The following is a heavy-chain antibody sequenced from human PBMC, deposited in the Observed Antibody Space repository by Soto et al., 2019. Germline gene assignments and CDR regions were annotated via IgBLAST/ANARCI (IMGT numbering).Heavy chain of an antibody. CDR3: ARQSIAAAGTFLYYGMDV. Sequence: PVESLKISCNGSGYSFTSYWIGWVRQMPWKGLEWMGIIYPGDSDTRYSPSFQGQVTISADKSISTAYLQWSSLKASDTAMYYCARQSIAAAGTFLYYGMDVWGQGTTVTVSS. CDR2: IYPGDSDT. V-gene: IGHV5-51*01. CDR1: GYSFTSYW. J-gene: IGHJ6*02. D-gene: IGHD6-13*01.